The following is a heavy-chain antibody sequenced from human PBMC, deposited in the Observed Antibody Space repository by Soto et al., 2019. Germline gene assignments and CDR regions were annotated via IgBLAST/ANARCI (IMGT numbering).Heavy chain of an antibody. J-gene: IGHJ4*02. D-gene: IGHD3-9*01. CDR2: ISSNGGST. CDR1: GFTFSSHA. CDR3: ARESGYYDLLTGYYTHYYFDY. Sequence: PGGYLSLSCAASGFTFSSHAMHWVRQAPGKGLEYVSAISSNGGSTYYANSVKGRFIISRDNSKNTLNLQMGSLRPEDMAVYYCARESGYYDLLTGYYTHYYFDYWGQGTLVTVSS. V-gene: IGHV3-64*01.